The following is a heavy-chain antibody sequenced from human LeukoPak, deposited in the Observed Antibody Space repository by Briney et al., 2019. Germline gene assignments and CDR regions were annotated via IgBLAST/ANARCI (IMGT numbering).Heavy chain of an antibody. CDR1: GGSISSGSYY. CDR3: ARYSYDSSGYYWDYFDY. Sequence: SETLSLTCTVSGGSISSGSYYWSWIRQPAGKGLEWIGRIYTSGSTNYNPSLKSRVTISVDTSKNQFSLKLSSVTAADTAVYYGARYSYDSSGYYWDYFDYWGQGTLVTVSS. D-gene: IGHD3-22*01. V-gene: IGHV4-61*02. J-gene: IGHJ4*02. CDR2: IYTSGST.